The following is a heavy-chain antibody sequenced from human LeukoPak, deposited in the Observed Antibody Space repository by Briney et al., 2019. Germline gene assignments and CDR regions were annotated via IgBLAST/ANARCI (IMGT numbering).Heavy chain of an antibody. J-gene: IGHJ4*02. CDR2: INGDGSST. V-gene: IGHV3-74*01. CDR1: GFTFSSYW. CDR3: ARGAYSTIDY. Sequence: TGGSLRLSCAASGFTFSSYWMHWVRQAPGKGLVWVSRINGDGSSTSYADSVKGRFTISRDNAKNTLYLQMNSLRAEDTAVYYCARGAYSTIDYWGQGTLVTISS. D-gene: IGHD6-13*01.